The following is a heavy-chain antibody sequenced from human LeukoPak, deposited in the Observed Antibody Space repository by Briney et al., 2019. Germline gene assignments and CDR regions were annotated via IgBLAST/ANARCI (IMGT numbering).Heavy chain of an antibody. CDR1: GGSINSYY. CDR3: ARGAPYYYDSSGYLFDY. CDR2: IYYSGST. V-gene: IGHV4-59*01. D-gene: IGHD3-22*01. J-gene: IGHJ4*02. Sequence: PSETLSLTCTVSGGSINSYYWSWIRQPPGKGREWIGYIYYSGSTNYHPSLKSRVTISVDTSKNQFSLKLSSVTAADTAVYYCARGAPYYYDSSGYLFDYWGQGTLVTVSS.